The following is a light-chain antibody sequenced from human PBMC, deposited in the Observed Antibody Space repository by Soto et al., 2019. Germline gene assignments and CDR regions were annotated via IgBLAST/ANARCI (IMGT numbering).Light chain of an antibody. CDR1: QSVSSSY. V-gene: IGKV3D-20*02. Sequence: EIVLTQSPGTLSLSPGERATLSCRASQSVSSSYLAWYQRKPGQAPRLLIYGASNRATGIPARFSGSGSGTDFTLTISSLEPEDFAVYYCQQRSNWPLTFGGGTKVDI. CDR2: GAS. J-gene: IGKJ4*01. CDR3: QQRSNWPLT.